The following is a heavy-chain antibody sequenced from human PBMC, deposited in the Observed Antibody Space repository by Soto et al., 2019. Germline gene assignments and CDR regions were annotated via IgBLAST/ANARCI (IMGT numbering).Heavy chain of an antibody. CDR2: IYYSGNT. CDR3: ARGPCGGDCYPPDS. J-gene: IGHJ4*02. V-gene: IGHV4-30-4*01. CDR1: GDSISSGDYY. Sequence: SETLSLTCTVSGDSISSGDYYWSWIRQPPGKGLEWIGCIYYSGNTYYNPSLKRRFSISVDTSKNQFSLQLSSVTVADTAVYYCARGPCGGDCYPPDSWGQGTLVTVSS. D-gene: IGHD2-21*02.